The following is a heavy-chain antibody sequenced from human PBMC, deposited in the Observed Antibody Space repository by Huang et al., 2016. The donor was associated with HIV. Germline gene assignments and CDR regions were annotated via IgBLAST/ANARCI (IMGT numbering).Heavy chain of an antibody. J-gene: IGHJ4*02. Sequence: QLQLQESGPGLVKPSETLSLTCTVSGSSISSSYYWGWIRQPPGKGLEWIGNIYYSGNISYNPSLKSRVTISVDTSKNRISLKVDSVTAADTAVYYCARPLTGTTALGYWGQGTLVTVSS. CDR2: IYYSGNI. CDR1: GSSISSSYY. CDR3: ARPLTGTTALGY. V-gene: IGHV4-39*01. D-gene: IGHD1-20*01.